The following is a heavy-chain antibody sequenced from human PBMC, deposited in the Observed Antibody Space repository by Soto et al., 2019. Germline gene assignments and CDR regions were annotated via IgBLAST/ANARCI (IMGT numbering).Heavy chain of an antibody. CDR3: TTHPPLAYCGGDCYSRSLY. J-gene: IGHJ4*02. V-gene: IGHV3-15*07. Sequence: PGGSLRLSCAASGFTFSNAWMNWVRQAPGKGQEWDGRIKSKTDGGTTDYAAPVKGRFTISRDDSKNTLYLQMNSLKTEDTAVYYCTTHPPLAYCGGDCYSRSLYWGQGTLVTVSS. CDR1: GFTFSNAW. CDR2: IKSKTDGGTT. D-gene: IGHD2-21*02.